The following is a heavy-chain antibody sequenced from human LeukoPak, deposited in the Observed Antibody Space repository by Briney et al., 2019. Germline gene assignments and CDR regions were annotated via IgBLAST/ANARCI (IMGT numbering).Heavy chain of an antibody. CDR2: ISGYNGNT. CDR3: ARDPGSFYDY. CDR1: GYTFTIYG. J-gene: IGHJ4*02. Sequence: GASVKVSCKASGYTFTIYGISWVRQATGQGLEWMGWISGYNGNTNHAQKFQGRVTMTTDTSTTTAYMELRSLRSDDTAVYYCARDPGSFYDYWGQGTQVTVSS. D-gene: IGHD1-26*01. V-gene: IGHV1-18*01.